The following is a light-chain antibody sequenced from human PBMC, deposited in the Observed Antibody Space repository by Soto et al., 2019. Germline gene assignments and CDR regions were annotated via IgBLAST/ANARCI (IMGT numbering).Light chain of an antibody. V-gene: IGKV1-5*03. CDR3: QRLWT. CDR2: KAS. Sequence: DIQVTKSPSPLPASVGDRVTITCRASQSISSWLAWYQQKPGKAPKLLIYKASSLESGVPSRCSGSGSGTEVTLTISCLQPDEFAAYDCQRLWTFGQGTKVDIK. J-gene: IGKJ1*01. CDR1: QSISSW.